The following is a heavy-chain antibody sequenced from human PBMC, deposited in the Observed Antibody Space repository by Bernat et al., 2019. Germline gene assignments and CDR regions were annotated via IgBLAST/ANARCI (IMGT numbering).Heavy chain of an antibody. CDR1: GFTFSYYG. J-gene: IGHJ5*02. Sequence: QVQLVESGGGVVQPGRSLRLSCAASGFTFSYYGIHWVRQAPGKGLEWVAIISFDGSEKYYVDSVKGRFTISRDNSKNTLYLQMNSLRAEDTAVYYCAKDKGEHSYALDHWGQGTLVTVSS. CDR3: AKDKGEHSYALDH. CDR2: ISFDGSEK. D-gene: IGHD3-16*01. V-gene: IGHV3-30*18.